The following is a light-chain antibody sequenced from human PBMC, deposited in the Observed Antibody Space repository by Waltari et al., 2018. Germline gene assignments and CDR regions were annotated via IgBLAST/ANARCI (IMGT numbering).Light chain of an antibody. J-gene: IGLJ3*02. V-gene: IGLV1-40*01. CDR1: GSNIGAGYD. CDR3: QSYDTSPSVV. Sequence: QSVLTQPPSVSGAPGQRVTIPCTGSGSNIGAGYDVHWYQQPPRAAPKLLIYGSTSRPLGVPDRFFGSTSGTSASLVIIGLQAEDEGDYYCQSYDTSPSVVFGGGTKLTVL. CDR2: GST.